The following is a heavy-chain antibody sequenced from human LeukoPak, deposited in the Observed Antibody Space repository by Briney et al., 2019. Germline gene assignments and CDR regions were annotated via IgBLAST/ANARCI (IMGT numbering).Heavy chain of an antibody. CDR2: ISSSSSYI. D-gene: IGHD2-2*01. CDR1: GFTFSSYS. Sequence: GGSLRLSCAASGFTFSSYSMNWVRQAPGKGLEWVSSISSSSSYIYYADSVKGRFTISRDNAKNSLYLQMNSLRAEDTAVYYCARGPGDIVVVPADLYDYWGQGTLVTVSS. CDR3: ARGPGDIVVVPADLYDY. J-gene: IGHJ4*02. V-gene: IGHV3-21*01.